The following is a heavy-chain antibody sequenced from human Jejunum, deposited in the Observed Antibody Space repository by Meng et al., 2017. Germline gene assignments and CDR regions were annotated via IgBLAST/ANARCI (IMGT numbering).Heavy chain of an antibody. Sequence: GGSLRLLCEASRFIFCNYAITWVRQTPGRGLEAICSISVSGDKTYYKDSVRGRLTVYRDNSKDTVFLQMNSLIAEDTALYYCSKVFCNITTCPTYYYGLDAWGHGTMVTVSS. CDR2: ISVSGDKT. CDR1: RFIFCNYA. V-gene: IGHV3-23*01. J-gene: IGHJ6*02. CDR3: SKVFCNITTCPTYYYGLDA. D-gene: IGHD1-14*01.